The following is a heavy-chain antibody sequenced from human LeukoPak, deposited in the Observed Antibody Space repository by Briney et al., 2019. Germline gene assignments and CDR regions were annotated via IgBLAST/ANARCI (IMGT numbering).Heavy chain of an antibody. Sequence: LSLTCTVSGGSISSYYWSWIRQAPGKGLEWVSYISSSGSTIYYVDSVKGRFTISRDNAKNSLYLQMNSLRAEDTAVYYCARDHRYGGNSFDYWGQGTLVTVSS. CDR2: ISSSGSTI. J-gene: IGHJ4*02. CDR1: GGSISSYY. CDR3: ARDHRYGGNSFDY. D-gene: IGHD4-23*01. V-gene: IGHV3-11*01.